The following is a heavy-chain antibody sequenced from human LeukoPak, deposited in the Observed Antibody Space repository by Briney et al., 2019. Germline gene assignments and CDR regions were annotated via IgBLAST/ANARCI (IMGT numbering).Heavy chain of an antibody. J-gene: IGHJ4*02. D-gene: IGHD2-2*01. CDR3: ARLYCSSTSCLLDY. CDR1: GFTFSSYA. V-gene: IGHV3-64*02. CDR2: ISSNGGST. Sequence: PGGSPRLSCAASGFTFSSYAMHWVRQAPGKGLEYVSSISSNGGSTYYADSVKGRFTISRDNSKNTLYLQMGSLRVEDMAVYYCARLYCSSTSCLLDYWGQGTLVTVSS.